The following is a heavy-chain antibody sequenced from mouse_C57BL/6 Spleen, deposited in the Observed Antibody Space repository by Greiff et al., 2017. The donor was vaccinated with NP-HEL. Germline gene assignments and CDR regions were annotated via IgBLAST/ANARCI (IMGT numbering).Heavy chain of an antibody. CDR1: GFNIKDDY. CDR3: SMMVNTWRFAY. V-gene: IGHV14-4*01. CDR2: IDPENGDT. J-gene: IGHJ3*01. Sequence: EVQLQQSGAELVRPGASVKLSCTASGFNIKDDYMHWVKQRPEQGLEWIGWIDPENGDTEYASKFQGKATITADTSSNTAYLQLSSLTSEETAVYCCSMMVNTWRFAYWGQGTLVTVSA. D-gene: IGHD2-3*01.